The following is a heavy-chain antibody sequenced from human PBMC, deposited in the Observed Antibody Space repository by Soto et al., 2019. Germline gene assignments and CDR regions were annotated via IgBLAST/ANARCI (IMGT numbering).Heavy chain of an antibody. V-gene: IGHV3-21*01. D-gene: IGHD2-2*02. CDR3: ATIYQLQYYFDY. Sequence: GGSLRLSCAASGFTFSSYSMNWVRQAPGKGPEWVSSISSSSSYIYYADSVKGRFTISRDNAKNSLYLQMNSLRAEDTAVYYCATIYQLQYYFDYWGQGTLVTVSS. J-gene: IGHJ4*02. CDR2: ISSSSSYI. CDR1: GFTFSSYS.